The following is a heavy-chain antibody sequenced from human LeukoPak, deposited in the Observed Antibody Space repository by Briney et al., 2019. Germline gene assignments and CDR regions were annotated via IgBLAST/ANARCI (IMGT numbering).Heavy chain of an antibody. D-gene: IGHD3/OR15-3a*01. CDR3: AKVGTWTY. V-gene: IGHV3-23*01. J-gene: IGHJ4*02. CDR1: GFTFSSYA. Sequence: GGSLRLSCAASGFTFSSYALSWVRQAPGKGLEWVSAINYSGGTTYYADSVKGRFTTSRDNSKYTLYLQMNSLRVEDTAVYFCAKVGTWTYWGQGTLVTVSS. CDR2: INYSGGTT.